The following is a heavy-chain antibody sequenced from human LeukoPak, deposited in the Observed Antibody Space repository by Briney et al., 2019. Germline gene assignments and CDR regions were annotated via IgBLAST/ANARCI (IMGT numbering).Heavy chain of an antibody. CDR3: ARDREPGIAVAGTGY. CDR2: IKQDGNEK. Sequence: PGGSLRLTCAASGFRFNTYWMSWVRQAPGKGLEWVANIKQDGNEKYYADSVKGRFTISRDNAKNSLYLQMNSLRAEDTAVYYCARDREPGIAVAGTGYWGQGTLVTVSS. D-gene: IGHD6-19*01. J-gene: IGHJ4*02. V-gene: IGHV3-7*01. CDR1: GFRFNTYW.